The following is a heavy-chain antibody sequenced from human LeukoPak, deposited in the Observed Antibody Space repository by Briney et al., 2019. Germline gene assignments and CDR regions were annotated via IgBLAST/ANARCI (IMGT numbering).Heavy chain of an antibody. CDR1: GFTFSDYY. CDR2: ISSSGSTI. D-gene: IGHD5-12*01. V-gene: IGHV3-11*01. CDR3: ARSGYDSQTAYFDY. Sequence: GGSLRLSCAASGFTFSDYYMSWIRQAPGKGLEWVPYISSSGSTIYYADSVKGRFTISRDNAKNSLYLQMNSLRAEDTAVYYCARSGYDSQTAYFDYWGQGTLVTVSS. J-gene: IGHJ4*02.